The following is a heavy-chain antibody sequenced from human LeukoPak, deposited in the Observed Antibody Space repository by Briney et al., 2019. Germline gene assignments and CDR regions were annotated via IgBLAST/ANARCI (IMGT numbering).Heavy chain of an antibody. CDR3: AREPVTGDYYFDY. V-gene: IGHV3-48*03. Sequence: GGSLGLSCEASGFTFSSYEMNWVRQAPGKGLEWVSYISSSGTTIYYADSVKGRFAISRDNAKNSLYLQMNSLRAEDTAVYYCAREPVTGDYYFDYWGQGTLVTVSS. J-gene: IGHJ4*02. CDR1: GFTFSSYE. D-gene: IGHD7-27*01. CDR2: ISSSGTTI.